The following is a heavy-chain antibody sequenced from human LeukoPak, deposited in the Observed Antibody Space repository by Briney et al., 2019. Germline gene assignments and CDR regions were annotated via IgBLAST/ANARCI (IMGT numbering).Heavy chain of an antibody. CDR1: GFTFSSYA. CDR2: ISSSSSYI. J-gene: IGHJ6*02. D-gene: IGHD6-13*01. V-gene: IGHV3-21*01. CDR3: AVYSSSWYPNRVNGMDV. Sequence: GGSLRLSCAASGFTFSSYAMSWVRQAPGKGLEWVSSISSSSSYIYYADSVKGRFTISRDNAKNSLYLQMNSLRAEDTAVYYCAVYSSSWYPNRVNGMDVWGQGTTVTVSS.